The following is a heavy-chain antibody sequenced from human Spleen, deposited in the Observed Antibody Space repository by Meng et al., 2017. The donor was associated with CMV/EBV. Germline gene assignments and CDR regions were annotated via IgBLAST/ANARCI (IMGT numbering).Heavy chain of an antibody. D-gene: IGHD2-8*01. CDR3: TRRRYCSNSSCPHYSAFDP. J-gene: IGHJ5*02. Sequence: GESLKISCAASGFTFSSYSMNWVRQAPGKGLEWVSSISSSSSYIYYADSVKGRFTISRNNAKNSLYLQMNSLKIEDTAVYYCTRRRYCSNSSCPHYSAFDPWGQGTLVTVSS. V-gene: IGHV3-21*04. CDR1: GFTFSSYS. CDR2: ISSSSSYI.